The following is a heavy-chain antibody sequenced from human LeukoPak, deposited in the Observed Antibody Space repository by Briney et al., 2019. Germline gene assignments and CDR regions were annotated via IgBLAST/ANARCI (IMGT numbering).Heavy chain of an antibody. CDR2: IYYSGST. J-gene: IGHJ4*02. CDR1: GGSISSGDYY. V-gene: IGHV4-30-4*01. Sequence: PSQTLSLTCTVSGGSISSGDYYWSWIRQPPGKGLEWIGYIYYSGSTYYNPSLKSRVTISVDTSKNQFSLKLSSVTAADTAVYYCARVFRDRGTIYFDYWGQGTLVTVSS. D-gene: IGHD2-2*01. CDR3: ARVFRDRGTIYFDY.